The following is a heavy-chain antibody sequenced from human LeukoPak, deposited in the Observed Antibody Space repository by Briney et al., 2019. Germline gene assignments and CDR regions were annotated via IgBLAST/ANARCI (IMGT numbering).Heavy chain of an antibody. CDR3: AKDEGIRCLRGDCPFDY. Sequence: GRSLRLSCAGSRFTFSDFGMHWVRQAPGKGLEWVAVIWHDGTKRHYAESVKGRFAISRDNSKNTLFLQMNSLRPEDTAVYYCAKDEGIRCLRGDCPFDYWGQGTLVTVSS. J-gene: IGHJ4*02. CDR1: RFTFSDFG. CDR2: IWHDGTKR. V-gene: IGHV3-33*03. D-gene: IGHD2-21*01.